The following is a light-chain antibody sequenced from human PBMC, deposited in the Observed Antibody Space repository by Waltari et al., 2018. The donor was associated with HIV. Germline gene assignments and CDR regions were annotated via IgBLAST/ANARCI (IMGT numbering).Light chain of an antibody. CDR2: GNS. CDR1: SSNIGAGSA. CDR3: QSYDSSLSVGV. J-gene: IGLJ2*01. V-gene: IGLV1-40*01. Sequence: QSVLTQPPSVSGAPGQRVTISCTGSSSNIGAGSAVHWYQHLPGTAPKLLIYGNSKRPSGVPDRVSGSKSGTSASLAITGLQAEDESDYYYQSYDSSLSVGVFGGGTKLTVL.